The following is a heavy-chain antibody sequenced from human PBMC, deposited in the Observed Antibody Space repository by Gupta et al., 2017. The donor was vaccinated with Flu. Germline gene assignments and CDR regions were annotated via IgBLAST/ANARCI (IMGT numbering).Heavy chain of an antibody. J-gene: IGHJ5*02. Sequence: EVQLVQSGAEVKKSGESLKISCKGSGYSFTSHWIAWVRQVPGKGLEWMGIIYPGDSDTRYSPSFQGQVTLSVDKSTNTAYLQWRSLEALDTAVYYCGRKPDTTSDWLDPWGQGTLVTVTS. D-gene: IGHD1-14*01. CDR3: GRKPDTTSDWLDP. V-gene: IGHV5-51*03. CDR1: GYSFTSHW. CDR2: IYPGDSDT.